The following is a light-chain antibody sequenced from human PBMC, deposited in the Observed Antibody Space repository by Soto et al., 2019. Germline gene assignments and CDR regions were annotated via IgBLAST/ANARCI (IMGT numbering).Light chain of an antibody. CDR3: QQRSNWLFT. Sequence: EIVLTQSPATLSLSPGERATLSCRASQSVGSYLAWYQHKPGQAPRLLIYDAFNRATGIPARFSGSGSGTDFTLTLSSLDPEDFAVYYCQQRSNWLFTFGPGTRVDI. CDR1: QSVGSY. CDR2: DAF. V-gene: IGKV3-11*01. J-gene: IGKJ3*01.